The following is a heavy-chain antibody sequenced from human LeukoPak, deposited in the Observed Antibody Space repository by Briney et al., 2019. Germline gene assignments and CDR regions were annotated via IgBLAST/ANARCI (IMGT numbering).Heavy chain of an antibody. CDR2: INHSGST. Sequence: PSETLSLTCAVYGGSFRGYYWSWIRQPPGKGLEWIGEINHSGSTNYNPSLKSRVTISVDTSKNQFSLKLSSVTAADTAVYYCARGYDFWSGSFYYYYYMDVWGKGTTVTVSS. CDR1: GGSFRGYY. V-gene: IGHV4-34*01. CDR3: ARGYDFWSGSFYYYYYMDV. J-gene: IGHJ6*03. D-gene: IGHD3-3*01.